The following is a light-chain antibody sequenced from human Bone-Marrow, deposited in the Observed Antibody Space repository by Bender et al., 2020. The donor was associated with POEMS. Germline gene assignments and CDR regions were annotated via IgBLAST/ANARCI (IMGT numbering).Light chain of an antibody. V-gene: IGLV3-21*02. CDR3: HVWDSNSAHVV. CDR2: DDS. CDR1: NIGTTS. J-gene: IGLJ3*02. Sequence: SYVLTQPPSVSVAPGQTARITCGGTNIGTTSVHWYQQRPGQAPVLVIYDDSDRPSGIPERFSGSNSGNTATLTISRVEAGDEADYYCHVWDSNSAHVVFGGGTSLTVL.